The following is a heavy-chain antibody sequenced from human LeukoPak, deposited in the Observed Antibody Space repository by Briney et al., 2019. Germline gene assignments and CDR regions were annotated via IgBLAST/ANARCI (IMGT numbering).Heavy chain of an antibody. CDR2: IYYSGST. D-gene: IGHD5-12*01. J-gene: IGHJ4*02. CDR1: GGSISSYY. Sequence: SETLSLTCTVSGGSISSYYWSWIRQPPGKGLEWTGYIYYSGSTNYNPSLKSRVTISVDTSKNQFSLKLSSVTAADTAVYYCAREHSGYDQHEYYFDYWGQGTLVTVSS. CDR3: AREHSGYDQHEYYFDY. V-gene: IGHV4-59*01.